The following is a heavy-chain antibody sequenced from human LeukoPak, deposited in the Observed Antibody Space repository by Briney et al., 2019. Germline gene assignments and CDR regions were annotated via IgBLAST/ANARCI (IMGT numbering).Heavy chain of an antibody. J-gene: IGHJ5*02. Sequence: ASVKVSCKASGYTFTSYGISWVRQAPGQGLEWMGWISAYNGNTNYAQKLQGRVTMTTDTSTSTAYMELRSLRSDDTAVYYCARDHRAVAGNNWFDPWGQGTLVTVSS. CDR2: ISAYNGNT. CDR3: ARDHRAVAGNNWFDP. V-gene: IGHV1-18*01. CDR1: GYTFTSYG. D-gene: IGHD6-19*01.